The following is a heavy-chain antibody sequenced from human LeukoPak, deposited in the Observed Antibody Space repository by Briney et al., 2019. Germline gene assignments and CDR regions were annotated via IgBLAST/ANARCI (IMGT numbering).Heavy chain of an antibody. V-gene: IGHV3-23*01. CDR1: GFTFSSYA. CDR3: AREGYCGGDCYTQTYYYYYYMDV. J-gene: IGHJ6*03. D-gene: IGHD2-21*02. CDR2: IIGSGGST. Sequence: GGSLRLSCAASGFTFSSYAMSWVRQAPGKGLEWVSAIIGSGGSTYYADSVKGRFTISRDNSKNTLYLQMNSLRAEDTAVYYCAREGYCGGDCYTQTYYYYYYMDVWGKGTTVTVSS.